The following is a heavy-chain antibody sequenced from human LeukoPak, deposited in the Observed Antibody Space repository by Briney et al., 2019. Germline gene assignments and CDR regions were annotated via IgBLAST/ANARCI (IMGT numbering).Heavy chain of an antibody. Sequence: SETLSLTCTVSGGSISSSSYYWGWIRQPPGKGLEWIGSIYYSGSTYYNPSLKSRVTISVDTSKNQFSLKLSSVTAADTAVYYCARYSGYDKMDYYYYMDVWGKGTTVTVSS. CDR3: ARYSGYDKMDYYYYMDV. J-gene: IGHJ6*03. CDR2: IYYSGST. D-gene: IGHD5-12*01. CDR1: GGSISSSSYY. V-gene: IGHV4-39*07.